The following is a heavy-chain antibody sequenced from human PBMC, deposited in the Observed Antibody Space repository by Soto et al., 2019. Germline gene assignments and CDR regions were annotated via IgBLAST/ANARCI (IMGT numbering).Heavy chain of an antibody. CDR2: IYPGDSDT. D-gene: IGHD6-13*01. V-gene: IGHV5-51*01. CDR1: GYSFTSYW. Sequence: GESLKISCKGSGYSFTSYWIGWVRQMPGKGLELMGIIYPGDSDTRYSPSFQGQVTISADKSISTAYLQWSSLKASDTAMYYCARTAAAGKYYYGMDVWGQGTTVTGSS. CDR3: ARTAAAGKYYYGMDV. J-gene: IGHJ6*02.